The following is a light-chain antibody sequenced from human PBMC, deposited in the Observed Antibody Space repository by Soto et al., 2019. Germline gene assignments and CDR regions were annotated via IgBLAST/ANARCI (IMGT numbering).Light chain of an antibody. CDR3: HQYGTSPCT. V-gene: IGKV3-20*01. CDR1: QSVSASY. Sequence: ENVLTQSPGMVSLSPGEGVTLSCRASQSVSASYFAWYQQRPGQAPRLLIYGASNRATGIPDRFSDSGSGTDFTLTISRLEPEDFVVYYCHQYGTSPCTFGQGTKLEIK. J-gene: IGKJ2*02. CDR2: GAS.